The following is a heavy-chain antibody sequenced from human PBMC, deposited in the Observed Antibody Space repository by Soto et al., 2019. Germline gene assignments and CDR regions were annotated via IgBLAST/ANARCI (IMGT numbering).Heavy chain of an antibody. CDR3: AREGYSSGFDPFDF. CDR1: GYNFRNFG. Sequence: QVQLEQSGDAVKKPGASVKVSCKASGYNFRNFGITWVRQASGLGLEWLGWISGYNGRTSSARNFRCRVVLTTDTATNTAYMELRSLTSDDTAIYYCAREGYSSGFDPFDFWGQGTKVTVSS. V-gene: IGHV1-18*01. CDR2: ISGYNGRT. D-gene: IGHD5-18*01. J-gene: IGHJ3*01.